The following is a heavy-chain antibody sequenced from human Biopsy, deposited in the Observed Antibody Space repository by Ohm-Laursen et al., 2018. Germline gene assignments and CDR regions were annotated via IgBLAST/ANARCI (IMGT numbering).Heavy chain of an antibody. V-gene: IGHV4-31*03. J-gene: IGHJ2*01. CDR1: GASVKTSGYF. Sequence: TLCLTCSVSGASVKTSGYFWAWIRQRPGKGLEWIGYISYNERTHYNPSLTSRLAISFDTSNNRISLQLRSVSVADTAVYYCVREPKTGTAEAWYFDLWGRGSPVTVPS. D-gene: IGHD3-9*01. CDR3: VREPKTGTAEAWYFDL. CDR2: ISYNERT.